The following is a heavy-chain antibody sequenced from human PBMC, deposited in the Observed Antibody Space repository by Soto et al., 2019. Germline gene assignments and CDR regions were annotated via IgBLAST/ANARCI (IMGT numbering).Heavy chain of an antibody. CDR3: TIEPFGARDY. CDR2: IDPYDTGI. J-gene: IGHJ4*02. D-gene: IGHD3-10*01. V-gene: IGHV3-74*01. Sequence: EVQLVESGGGLVQPGGSLRLSCRYSGFTFSGDWMHWVRQAPGKGLDWVSRIDPYDTGISYADSVKGRFTIFRDNAKSTRYLQRNRLRPEDTAGYYCTIEPFGARDYWCQGKLV. CDR1: GFTFSGDW.